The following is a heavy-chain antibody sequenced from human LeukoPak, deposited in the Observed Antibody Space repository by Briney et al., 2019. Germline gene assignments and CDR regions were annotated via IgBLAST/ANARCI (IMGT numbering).Heavy chain of an antibody. CDR3: ARRNRGVGTSPDY. Sequence: SEPLFLSCSVSGGPIRSSSYYSGSIPQPPGKGLEWIGSIYYNRSTYYNPSLKSRVTIHVDTSKNQFSLNLNSVTAADTAVYYCARRNRGVGTSPDYWGQGTLVTVSS. J-gene: IGHJ4*02. CDR1: GGPIRSSSYY. CDR2: IYYNRST. D-gene: IGHD1-1*01. V-gene: IGHV4-39*01.